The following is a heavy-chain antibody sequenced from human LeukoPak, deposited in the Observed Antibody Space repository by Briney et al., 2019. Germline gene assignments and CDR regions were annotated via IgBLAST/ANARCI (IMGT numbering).Heavy chain of an antibody. D-gene: IGHD1-26*01. Sequence: DTLSLTCTLSVPSISSYYWSCLRQPPGKGLGWVGYIYDGGSTNYNPSLKSRFTISGDTAKNEFSLKLSSLTAADPAVYYCAMSEWETTSVFDTWGQGPWVTV. CDR3: AMSEWETTSVFDT. J-gene: IGHJ5*02. CDR2: IYDGGST. CDR1: VPSISSYY. V-gene: IGHV4-59*07.